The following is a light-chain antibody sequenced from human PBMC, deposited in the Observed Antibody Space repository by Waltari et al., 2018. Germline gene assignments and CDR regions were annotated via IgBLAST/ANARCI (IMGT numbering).Light chain of an antibody. Sequence: QSVLTQPPSASGTPGQRVTISCSGSTSNIGDNTVYWYQQIPGMAPKLLIYSSKQRPSGGPDRCSGSRSGTTASLAISGLQSADEAEYYCAAWDDSLNGHVFGSGTKVTVL. CDR1: TSNIGDNT. V-gene: IGLV1-44*01. CDR2: SSK. J-gene: IGLJ6*01. CDR3: AAWDDSLNGHV.